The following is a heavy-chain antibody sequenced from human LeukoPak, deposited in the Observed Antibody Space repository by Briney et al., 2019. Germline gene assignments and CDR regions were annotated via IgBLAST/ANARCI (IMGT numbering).Heavy chain of an antibody. J-gene: IGHJ6*03. Sequence: GASVKVSCKASGGTFSSYAISWVRQAPGQGLEWMGGIIPIFGTANYAQKFQGRVTITADESTSTAYMELSSLRSEDTAVYYCARVHCSSTSCSRGHYYYYMDVWGKGTTVTVSS. CDR3: ARVHCSSTSCSRGHYYYYMDV. CDR1: GGTFSSYA. V-gene: IGHV1-69*13. D-gene: IGHD2-2*01. CDR2: IIPIFGTA.